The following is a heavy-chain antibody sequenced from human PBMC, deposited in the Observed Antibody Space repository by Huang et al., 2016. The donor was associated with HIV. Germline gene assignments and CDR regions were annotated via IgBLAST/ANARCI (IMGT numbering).Heavy chain of an antibody. J-gene: IGHJ4*02. Sequence: EVQLVQSGAVVKKPGESLKISCKGSGYRFTNYWIGWVRQMPGKGLEWMGIIYPGDSDTKYSPSFQGQVTSSADKSVSTAYLQWSRLKASDSAVYYCARPLLGYSNGYYFDNWGQGTLVTVSS. CDR2: IYPGDSDT. V-gene: IGHV5-51*03. D-gene: IGHD5-18*01. CDR1: GYRFTNYW. CDR3: ARPLLGYSNGYYFDN.